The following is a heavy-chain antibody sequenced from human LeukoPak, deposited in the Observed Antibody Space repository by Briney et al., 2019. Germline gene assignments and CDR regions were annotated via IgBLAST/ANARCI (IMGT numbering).Heavy chain of an antibody. D-gene: IGHD1-7*01. V-gene: IGHV1-46*01. J-gene: IGHJ4*02. CDR1: GYTFTSYY. CDR3: ARDRFITGTTGYFDY. CDR2: INPSGGST. Sequence: ASVKVSCKASGYTFTSYYMHWVRQAPGQGLEWMGIINPSGGSTSYAQKFQGRVTMTRDMSTSTAYMELSSLRSEDTAVYYCARDRFITGTTGYFDYWGQGTLVTVSS.